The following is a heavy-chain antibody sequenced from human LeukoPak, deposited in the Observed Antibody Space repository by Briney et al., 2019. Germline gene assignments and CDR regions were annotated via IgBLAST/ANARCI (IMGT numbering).Heavy chain of an antibody. V-gene: IGHV3-53*01. CDR3: ARYRSGGSCYSGSNYFDY. D-gene: IGHD2-15*01. CDR2: IYSGGTS. Sequence: GSLRLSCAASGFSVSSNCMSWVRQAPGKGLEWVSVIYSGGTSYYADSVKGRFTISRDISKNTLYLQMNSLRAEDTAVYYCARYRSGGSCYSGSNYFDYWGQGTLVTVSS. CDR1: GFSVSSNC. J-gene: IGHJ4*02.